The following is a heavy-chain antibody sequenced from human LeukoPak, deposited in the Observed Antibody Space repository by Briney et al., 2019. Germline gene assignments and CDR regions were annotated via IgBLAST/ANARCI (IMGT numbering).Heavy chain of an antibody. J-gene: IGHJ4*02. V-gene: IGHV3-66*01. CDR1: GFTFNSYW. CDR3: AGATHAYSGYNH. D-gene: IGHD5-12*01. CDR2: IYDGGHT. Sequence: GGSLRLSCAASGFTFNSYWMSWVRQAPGTGLEWVSVIYDGGHTYYADSVKGRFTISRDNSENTLYLQMNSLRGQDTAVYYCAGATHAYSGYNHWGQGVLVTVSS.